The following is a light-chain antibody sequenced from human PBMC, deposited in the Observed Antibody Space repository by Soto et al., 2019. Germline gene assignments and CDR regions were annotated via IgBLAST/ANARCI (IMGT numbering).Light chain of an antibody. V-gene: IGLV2-14*03. CDR2: DVS. Sequence: QSALTQPASVSGSPGQSITISCTGTSSDVGAYTFVSWYQQHPDKVPKLMIFDVSRWPSGVSDRFSGSKSGNTASLTISGPQPEDEADYYCSSYTSSSTHVFGSGTKVTVL. CDR3: SSYTSSSTHV. CDR1: SSDVGAYTF. J-gene: IGLJ1*01.